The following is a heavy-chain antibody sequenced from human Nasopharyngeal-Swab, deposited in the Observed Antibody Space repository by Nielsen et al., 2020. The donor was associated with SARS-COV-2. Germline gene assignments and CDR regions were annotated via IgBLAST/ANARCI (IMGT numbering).Heavy chain of an antibody. J-gene: IGHJ4*02. CDR3: AKRAITYSGSYYVDY. V-gene: IGHV3-23*01. Sequence: GGSLRLYCAASGFTFSSYAMSWVCQAPGKGLEWVSGISGSGGSTYYADAVKGRFTISRDNSNNTLYLQLNSLRAEDAAVYYCAKRAITYSGSYYVDYWGQGTLVTVSS. CDR2: ISGSGGST. D-gene: IGHD1-26*01. CDR1: GFTFSSYA.